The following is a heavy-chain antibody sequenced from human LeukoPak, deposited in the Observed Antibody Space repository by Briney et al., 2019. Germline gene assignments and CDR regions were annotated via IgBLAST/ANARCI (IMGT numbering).Heavy chain of an antibody. J-gene: IGHJ4*02. V-gene: IGHV3-7*01. CDR3: ARDRGWRLPIDY. CDR1: GFTLRNYW. D-gene: IGHD2-21*02. Sequence: GGSLRLSCAASGFTLRNYWMSWVRQGPGKGLEWVATIKQDGSEKYYVDSVKGRFTVSRDNAKNSVYLQMNSLRIEDTAMYYCARDRGWRLPIDYWGQGTLVTVSS. CDR2: IKQDGSEK.